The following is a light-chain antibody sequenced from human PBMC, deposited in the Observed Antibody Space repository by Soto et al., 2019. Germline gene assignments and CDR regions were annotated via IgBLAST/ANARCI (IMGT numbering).Light chain of an antibody. CDR2: EAS. J-gene: IGKJ1*01. V-gene: IGKV1-5*03. Sequence: EIEMTQSPSTLSVSLGERATISCRASQSIGRWLAWYQQKPGQAPKLLMYEASTRDSGIPSTFSGSGSGTEFTLTINNLQAEDFAAYYCQQYNTYPGTFGQGTKLEIK. CDR3: QQYNTYPGT. CDR1: QSIGRW.